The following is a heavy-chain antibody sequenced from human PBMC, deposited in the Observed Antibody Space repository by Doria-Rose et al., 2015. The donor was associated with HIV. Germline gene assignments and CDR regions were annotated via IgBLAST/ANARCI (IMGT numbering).Heavy chain of an antibody. J-gene: IGHJ4*02. CDR1: GVSLSSPGMG. Sequence: QITLKESSPVLVKPTETLTLTCTVSGVSLSSPGMGVSWIRQPPGQALEWLANTFSDDERSYKTSLKSRLTISRGTSKSQVVLTITDMDPVDTATYYCARIKSSRWYHKYYFDFWGQGTLVIVSA. D-gene: IGHD6-13*01. V-gene: IGHV2-26*01. CDR2: TFSDDER. CDR3: ARIKSSRWYHKYYFDF.